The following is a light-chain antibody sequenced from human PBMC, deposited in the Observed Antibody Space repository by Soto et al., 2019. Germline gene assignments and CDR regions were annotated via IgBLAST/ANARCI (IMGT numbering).Light chain of an antibody. J-gene: IGKJ4*01. CDR1: QRISSY. CDR2: AAS. V-gene: IGKV1-39*01. Sequence: DVPMTQTPSSLSASVVDRVTITCRASQRISSYFNWYQQKPGKAPKLMIYAASSLQSGVPSRFRGSGSGTDFTLTISSLQPEDFATYYCQQSYSTPLTFGGGTKADIK. CDR3: QQSYSTPLT.